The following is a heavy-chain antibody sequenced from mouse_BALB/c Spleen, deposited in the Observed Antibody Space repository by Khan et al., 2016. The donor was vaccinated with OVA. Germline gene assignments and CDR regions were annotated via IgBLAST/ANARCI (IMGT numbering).Heavy chain of an antibody. CDR3: ARAYYGNYREAMDY. CDR2: IWGDGTT. CDR1: GFSLTGYG. J-gene: IGHJ4*01. Sequence: VQLVESGPGLVAPSQSLSITCTVSGFSLTGYGVNWVRQPPGKGLEWLGMIWGDGTTDYNSALNSRLSISKDNSKSQVFLKMNRLQTDDTSRYYCARAYYGNYREAMDYWGQGTSVTVSS. D-gene: IGHD2-10*01. V-gene: IGHV2-6-7*01.